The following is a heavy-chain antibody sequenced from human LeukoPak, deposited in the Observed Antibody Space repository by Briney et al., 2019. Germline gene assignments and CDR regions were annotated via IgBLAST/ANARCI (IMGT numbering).Heavy chain of an antibody. CDR1: GFTFSTCA. D-gene: IGHD2-2*01. CDR3: AKAHCSPTSCSRIDY. CDR2: ISGSGGST. Sequence: GGSLRHSCAASGFTFSTCAMGWVRQAPGKGLGWVSAISGSGGSTFYAGSVKGRFTISRDNSKNTVYLQMSGLRAEDTALYYCAKAHCSPTSCSRIDYWGQGTLVTVSS. J-gene: IGHJ4*02. V-gene: IGHV3-23*01.